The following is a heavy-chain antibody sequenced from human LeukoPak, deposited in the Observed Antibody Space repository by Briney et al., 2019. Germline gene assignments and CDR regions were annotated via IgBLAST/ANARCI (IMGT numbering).Heavy chain of an antibody. Sequence: ASVKVSCKASGYTFTSYGISWVRQAPGQGLEWMGWISAYNGNTNYAQKLQGRVTMTTDTSTSTAYMELRSLRSDDTAVYYCARDPIANIGTVWFDPWGQGTLVTVSS. J-gene: IGHJ5*02. V-gene: IGHV1-18*01. CDR3: ARDPIANIGTVWFDP. CDR2: ISAYNGNT. CDR1: GYTFTSYG. D-gene: IGHD2/OR15-2a*01.